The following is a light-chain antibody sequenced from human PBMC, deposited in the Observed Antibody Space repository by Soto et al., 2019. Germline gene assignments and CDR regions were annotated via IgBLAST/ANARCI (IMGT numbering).Light chain of an antibody. J-gene: IGLJ2*01. CDR1: SFNIGAGYD. V-gene: IGLV1-40*01. CDR3: QSYDTSLSGSV. CDR2: GNS. Sequence: QAVVTQPPSVSGAPGQRVTISCTGSSFNIGAGYDVHWYQHLPGTAPKLLIYGNSNRPSGVPDRFSGSKSGTSASLAITGLQAEDEADYYCQSYDTSLSGSVFGGGTKVTVL.